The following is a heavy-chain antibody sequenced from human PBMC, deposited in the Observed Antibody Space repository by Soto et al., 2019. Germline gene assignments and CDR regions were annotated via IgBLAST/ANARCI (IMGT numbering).Heavy chain of an antibody. J-gene: IGHJ4*02. CDR2: IYYSGST. CDR1: VGSISSGDYY. CDR3: ARDRSIAARPCEFDY. Sequence: SETLSLTCTVSVGSISSGDYYWSWIRQPPGKGLEWIGYIYYSGSTYYNPSLKSRVTISVDTSKNQFSLKLSSVTAADTAVYYCARDRSIAARPCEFDYWGQGTLVTV. D-gene: IGHD6-6*01. V-gene: IGHV4-30-4*01.